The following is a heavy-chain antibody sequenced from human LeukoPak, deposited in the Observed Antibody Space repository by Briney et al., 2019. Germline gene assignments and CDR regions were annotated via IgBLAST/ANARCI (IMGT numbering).Heavy chain of an antibody. D-gene: IGHD3-3*01. Sequence: ASVKVSCKASGYSFTSCYMHWVRQAPGQVLEWMGIIDPSSGTTSYAQKFQGRVTMTRDTATSTVNMELSSLRSEDTAVYYCARDLGVGYSGYLLPDYWGQGSLVTVYS. CDR2: IDPSSGTT. V-gene: IGHV1-46*01. J-gene: IGHJ4*02. CDR1: GYSFTSCY. CDR3: ARDLGVGYSGYLLPDY.